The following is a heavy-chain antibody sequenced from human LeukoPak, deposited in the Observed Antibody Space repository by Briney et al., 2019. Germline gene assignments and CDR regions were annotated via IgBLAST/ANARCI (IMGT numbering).Heavy chain of an antibody. CDR3: ARGTIGSYSSVHD. J-gene: IGHJ1*01. CDR2: INPKSGGT. D-gene: IGHD1-26*01. CDR1: GYTFTGYY. V-gene: IGHV1-2*02. Sequence: ASVKVSCKASGYTFTGYYMHWVRQAPGQGLEWVGWINPKSGGTDYAQRLQGRVTMTTDTSIATAYMELSRLTSDDTAVYFCARGTIGSYSSVHDWGQGTLVAVSS.